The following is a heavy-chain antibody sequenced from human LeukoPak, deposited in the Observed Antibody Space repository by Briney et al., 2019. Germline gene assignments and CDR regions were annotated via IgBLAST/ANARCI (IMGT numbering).Heavy chain of an antibody. J-gene: IGHJ6*02. Sequence: GGSLRLSCAASGFTVSSNYVSWVRQAPGKGLEWVSVIYSGGSTYYADSVKGRFTISRDNSKNTLYLQMNSLRAEDTAVYYCARDNTQDYYDSSGYYYYYYYGMDVWGQGTTVTVSS. D-gene: IGHD3-22*01. V-gene: IGHV3-66*01. CDR2: IYSGGST. CDR1: GFTVSSNY. CDR3: ARDNTQDYYDSSGYYYYYYYGMDV.